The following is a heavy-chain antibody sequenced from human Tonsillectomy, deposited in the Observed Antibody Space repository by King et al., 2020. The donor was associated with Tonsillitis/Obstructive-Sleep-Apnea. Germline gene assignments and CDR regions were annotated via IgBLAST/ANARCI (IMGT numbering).Heavy chain of an antibody. D-gene: IGHD3-10*01. CDR3: ASDQLLWCGESRGYFDY. CDR1: GFTFSSYA. J-gene: IGHJ4*02. V-gene: IGHV3-30*04. Sequence: VQLVESGGGVVQPGRSLRLSCAAPGFTFSSYAMHWVRQAPGKGLEWVAVISYDGSNKYYADYVKGRFTISRNNSKNTLYLQMNSMRAEDTAVYYCASDQLLWCGESRGYFDYGGQGTLVTVSA. CDR2: ISYDGSNK.